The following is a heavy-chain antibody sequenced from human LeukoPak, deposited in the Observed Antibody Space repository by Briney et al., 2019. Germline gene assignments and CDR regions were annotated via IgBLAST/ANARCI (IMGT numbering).Heavy chain of an antibody. CDR1: GFTFDDYA. CDR2: ISWNSGSI. J-gene: IGHJ3*02. CDR3: AKDKRYSSRSGDAFDI. Sequence: GRSLRLSCAASGFTFDDYAMHWVRQAPGKGLEWVSGISWNSGSIGYADSVKGRFTISRDNAKNSLYLQMNSLRAEDTALYYCAKDKRYSSRSGDAFDIWGQGTMVTVSS. V-gene: IGHV3-9*01. D-gene: IGHD6-13*01.